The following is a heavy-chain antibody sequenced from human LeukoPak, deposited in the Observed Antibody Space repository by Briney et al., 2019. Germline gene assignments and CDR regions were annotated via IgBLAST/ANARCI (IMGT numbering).Heavy chain of an antibody. D-gene: IGHD2-2*01. J-gene: IGHJ3*02. CDR3: ARAPAGRGAFDI. Sequence: GGSLRLSCAASGFMFSNYGMHWVRQAPGKGLGWVAVIWYDGSNKYYADSVKGRFTISRDNSKSTLYLQMNSLRAEDTAVYYCARAPAGRGAFDIWGQGTMVTVSS. V-gene: IGHV3-33*08. CDR1: GFMFSNYG. CDR2: IWYDGSNK.